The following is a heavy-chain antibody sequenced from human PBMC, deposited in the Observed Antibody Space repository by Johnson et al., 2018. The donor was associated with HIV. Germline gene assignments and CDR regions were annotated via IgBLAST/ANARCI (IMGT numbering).Heavy chain of an antibody. Sequence: QVQLVESGGGVVQPGGSLRLSCAASGFTFSSYGMHWVRQAPGKGLEWVAFIRSDGSNKYYADSVKGRFTISRDNSKNTLYLQMNSLRAEDTAVYYCAKGGSAVAVAFDIWGQGTMVTVSS. CDR2: IRSDGSNK. J-gene: IGHJ3*02. V-gene: IGHV3-30*02. CDR1: GFTFSSYG. D-gene: IGHD6-19*01. CDR3: AKGGSAVAVAFDI.